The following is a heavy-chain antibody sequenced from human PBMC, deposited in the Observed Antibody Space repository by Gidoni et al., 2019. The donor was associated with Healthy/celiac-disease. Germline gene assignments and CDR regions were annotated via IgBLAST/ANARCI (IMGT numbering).Heavy chain of an antibody. CDR1: GGSFSGYY. J-gene: IGHJ6*02. CDR2: INHSGST. V-gene: IGHV4-34*01. Sequence: QVQLQQWGAGLLKPSETLSLTCAVYGGSFSGYYWSWIRQPPGKGLEWIGEINHSGSTNYNPSLKSRVTISVDTSKNQFSLKLSSVTAADTAVYYCARFPRDCSSTSCYPRYYYYGMDVWGQGTTVTVSS. CDR3: ARFPRDCSSTSCYPRYYYYGMDV. D-gene: IGHD2-2*01.